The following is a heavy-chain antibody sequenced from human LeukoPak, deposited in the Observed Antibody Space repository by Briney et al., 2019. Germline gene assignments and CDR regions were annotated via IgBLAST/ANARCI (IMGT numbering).Heavy chain of an antibody. D-gene: IGHD2-2*01. V-gene: IGHV3-30*02. CDR3: AKDLLMGYCSSTSCEHDEGFDY. J-gene: IGHJ4*02. CDR1: GFTFSSYG. CDR2: IRYDGSNK. Sequence: PGGSLRLSCAASGFTFSSYGMHWVRQAPGKGLEGVAFIRYDGSNKYYADSVKGRFTISRDNSKNTLYLQMNSLRAEDTAVYYCAKDLLMGYCSSTSCEHDEGFDYWGQGTLVTVSS.